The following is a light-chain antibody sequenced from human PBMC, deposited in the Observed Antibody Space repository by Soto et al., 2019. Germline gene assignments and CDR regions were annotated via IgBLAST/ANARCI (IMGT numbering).Light chain of an antibody. CDR3: SSSGPV. J-gene: IGLJ2*01. V-gene: IGLV2-14*01. CDR1: SSDVGGYNY. Sequence: QLVLTQPASVSGSPGQSITISCTGTSSDVGGYNYVSWYQQHPGKAPKLMIYDVSNRPSGVSNRFSGSKSGNTASLTISGLQAEDEADYYCSSSGPVFGGGTKLTV. CDR2: DVS.